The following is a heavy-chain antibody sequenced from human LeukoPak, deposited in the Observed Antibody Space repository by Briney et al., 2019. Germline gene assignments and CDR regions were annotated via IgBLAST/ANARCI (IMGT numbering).Heavy chain of an antibody. J-gene: IGHJ6*02. D-gene: IGHD3-10*01. Sequence: GGSLRLSCAASGFTFSSYGMHWVRQAPGKGLEWVAFIRYDGSNKYYADSVKGRFTISRDNSKNTLYLQMNSLRAEETAVYYCAKDLITMVRGVIIFGYYYGMDVWGQGTTVTVPS. CDR2: IRYDGSNK. CDR1: GFTFSSYG. V-gene: IGHV3-30*02. CDR3: AKDLITMVRGVIIFGYYYGMDV.